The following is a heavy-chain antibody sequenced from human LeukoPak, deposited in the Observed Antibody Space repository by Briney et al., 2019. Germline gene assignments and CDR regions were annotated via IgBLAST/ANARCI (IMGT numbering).Heavy chain of an antibody. CDR1: GFTFSSYS. V-gene: IGHV3-21*01. CDR2: ISSSSSYI. J-gene: IGHJ4*02. CDR3: ARGLAYCGGDCYTYFDY. Sequence: LGGSLRLSCAASGFTFSSYSMNWVRQAPGKGLEWVSSISSSSSYIYYADSVKGRFTISRDNAKNSLYLQMSSLRAEDTAVYYCARGLAYCGGDCYTYFDYWGQGTLVTVSS. D-gene: IGHD2-21*01.